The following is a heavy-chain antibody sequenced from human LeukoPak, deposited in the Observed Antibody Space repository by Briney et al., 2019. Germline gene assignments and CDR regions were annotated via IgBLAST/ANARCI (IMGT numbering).Heavy chain of an antibody. CDR2: IYYSGST. CDR1: GGSISSSSYY. CDR3: AGVLS. D-gene: IGHD2-15*01. Sequence: SETPSLTCTVSGGSISSSSYYWGWIRQPPGKGLEWIGSIYYSGSTYYNPSLKSRVTISVDTSKNQFSLKLSPVTAADTAVYYCAGVLSWGQGTLVTVSS. J-gene: IGHJ5*02. V-gene: IGHV4-39*07.